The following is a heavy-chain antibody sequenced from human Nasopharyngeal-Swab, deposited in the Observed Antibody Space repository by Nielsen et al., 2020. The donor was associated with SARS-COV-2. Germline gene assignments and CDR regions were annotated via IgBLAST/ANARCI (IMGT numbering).Heavy chain of an antibody. CDR3: AAPGSNYSPSGYYGMDV. D-gene: IGHD4-11*01. J-gene: IGHJ6*02. CDR1: GGTFSSYA. CDR2: IIPIFGTA. Sequence: ASVKVSCKASGGTFSSYAISWVRQAPGQGLEWMGGIIPIFGTANYAQKFQGRVTITADESTSTAYMELSSLRSEDTAVYYCAAPGSNYSPSGYYGMDVWGQGTTVTVSS. V-gene: IGHV1-69*13.